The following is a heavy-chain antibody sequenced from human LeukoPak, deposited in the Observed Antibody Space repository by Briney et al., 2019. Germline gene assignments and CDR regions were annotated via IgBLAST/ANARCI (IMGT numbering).Heavy chain of an antibody. Sequence: GASVKVSCKASGYTFTSYDINWVRQATGQGLEWMGWMNPNSGNTGYAQKFQGRVTITRNTSINTAYMELSSLRSEDTAVYYCARRWFSPVPSRLPWYFDLWGRGTLVTVSS. CDR3: ARRWFSPVPSRLPWYFDL. V-gene: IGHV1-8*03. CDR1: GYTFTSYD. CDR2: MNPNSGNT. D-gene: IGHD2-21*02. J-gene: IGHJ2*01.